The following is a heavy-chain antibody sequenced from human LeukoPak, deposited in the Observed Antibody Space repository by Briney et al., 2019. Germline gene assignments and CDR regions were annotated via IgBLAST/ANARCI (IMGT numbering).Heavy chain of an antibody. J-gene: IGHJ4*02. Sequence: TPSDTLSLTCAVSGYSITSSSWWGWIRQPPGKGLEWIGYIYHSGTTYYNPSLQSRVTMSVDTSKNQFSLKLNSVTAVDTAVYYCARKENVYYYFDYWGQGTLVTVSS. CDR3: ARKENVYYYFDY. V-gene: IGHV4-28*01. D-gene: IGHD3-10*01. CDR1: GYSITSSSW. CDR2: IYHSGTT.